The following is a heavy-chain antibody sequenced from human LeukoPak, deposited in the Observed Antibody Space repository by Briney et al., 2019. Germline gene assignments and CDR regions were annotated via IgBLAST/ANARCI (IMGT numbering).Heavy chain of an antibody. CDR1: GFTFSSYG. D-gene: IGHD6-6*01. CDR2: ISGSGGST. Sequence: GSLRLSCAASGFTFSSYGMSWVRQAPGKGLEWVSAISGSGGSTYYADSVRGRFSISRDNAKNTLYLQMNSLRAEDTAVYYCARGLSGYASSLGYWGQGTLVTVSA. V-gene: IGHV3-23*01. CDR3: ARGLSGYASSLGY. J-gene: IGHJ4*02.